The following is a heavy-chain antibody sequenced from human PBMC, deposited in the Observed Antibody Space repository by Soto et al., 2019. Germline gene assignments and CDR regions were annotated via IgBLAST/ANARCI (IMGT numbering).Heavy chain of an antibody. CDR2: ISGSGVRT. V-gene: IGHV3-23*01. Sequence: GGSLRLSCAASGFIFSTSGSAFSRYAMTWVRQTPGTALEWVSRISGSGVRTYYSDSVRGRFTISRDNSKDRLYLEMNSVRAEDTAVYYCATPAYDYWGQGTLVTVSS. J-gene: IGHJ4*02. D-gene: IGHD3-16*01. CDR1: GFIFSTSGSAFSRYA. CDR3: ATPAYDY.